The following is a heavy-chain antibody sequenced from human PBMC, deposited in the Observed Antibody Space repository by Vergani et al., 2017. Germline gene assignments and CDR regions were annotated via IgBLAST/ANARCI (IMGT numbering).Heavy chain of an antibody. V-gene: IGHV4-38-2*01. Sequence: QVNLQESGPGLVKPSETLSLTCAVSGDSISSGNNWGWIRQPPGTGLEWISSVSHSGDTYFNPSLKGRVSISMDTSKNDFFLTLSSVTAADTAMYYCARRSSSYYFDSWGQGVLITVSS. D-gene: IGHD3-22*01. CDR1: GDSISSGNN. CDR3: ARRSSSYYFDS. J-gene: IGHJ5*02. CDR2: VSHSGDT.